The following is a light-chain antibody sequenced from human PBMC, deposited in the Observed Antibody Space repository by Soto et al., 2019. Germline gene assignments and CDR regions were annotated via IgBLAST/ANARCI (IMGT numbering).Light chain of an antibody. CDR3: QQYGGSPPFT. CDR1: QSVSSSY. J-gene: IGKJ3*01. Sequence: EIVLTQSPGTLSLSPGERATLSCRASQSVSSSYLAWYQQKPGQAPRLLISGASSRATGIPDRFSGRGSGTDFTLTISRLEPEDFAVYYCQQYGGSPPFTFGPGTKVDIK. CDR2: GAS. V-gene: IGKV3-20*01.